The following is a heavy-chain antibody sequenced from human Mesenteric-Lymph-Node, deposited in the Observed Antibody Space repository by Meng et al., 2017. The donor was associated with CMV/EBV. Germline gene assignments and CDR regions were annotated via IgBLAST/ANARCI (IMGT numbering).Heavy chain of an antibody. V-gene: IGHV3-53*01. CDR3: AKRGLNPTAAFDY. CDR1: GFTVSSKY. D-gene: IGHD3-10*01. CDR2: IYSSGST. J-gene: IGHJ4*02. Sequence: GESLKISCAASGFTVSSKYMSWVRQAPGKGLEWVSLIYSSGSTYYADSVKGRFTMSRDNSKNTLYLQMNSLRVEDTAVYYCAKRGLNPTAAFDYWGQGTLVTVSS.